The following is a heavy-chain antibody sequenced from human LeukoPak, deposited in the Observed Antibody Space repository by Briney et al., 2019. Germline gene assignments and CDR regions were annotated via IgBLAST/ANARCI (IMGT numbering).Heavy chain of an antibody. V-gene: IGHV3-23*01. CDR3: ANGYSSTWSSVDP. D-gene: IGHD6-13*01. J-gene: IGHJ5*02. CDR2: ISENGGRT. CDR1: GFTFTTYA. Sequence: GGSLRLSCAASGFTFTTYAMSWVRQGPGKRLEWVSAISENGGRTYYADSVKGRFIISRDNLKNMVSLQMNSLRAEDTAVYYCANGYSSTWSSVDPWGQGILVTVPS.